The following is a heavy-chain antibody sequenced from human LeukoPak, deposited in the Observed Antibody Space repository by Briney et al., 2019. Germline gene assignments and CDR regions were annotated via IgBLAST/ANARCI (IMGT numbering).Heavy chain of an antibody. D-gene: IGHD2-2*01. J-gene: IGHJ5*02. CDR1: GGSFSGYY. CDR3: ARGAKYQLLRVRLYNWFDP. Sequence: SETLSLTCAVYGGSFSGYYWSWIRQPPGKGLEWIGEINHSGSTNYNPSLKSRVTISVDTSKNQFSLKLSSVTAADTAVYYSARGAKYQLLRVRLYNWFDPWGQGTLVTVSS. CDR2: INHSGST. V-gene: IGHV4-34*01.